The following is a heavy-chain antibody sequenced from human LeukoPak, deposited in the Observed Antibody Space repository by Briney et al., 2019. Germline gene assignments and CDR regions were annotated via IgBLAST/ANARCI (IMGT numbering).Heavy chain of an antibody. D-gene: IGHD2-2*01. Sequence: PSETLSLTCSVSGGSINTYYWSWIRQPPGKGLEWIAYIYKSGSTNYNPSLKSRVTISLDTPKNQFSLKLSSVTAADSAVYYCARVFYLVPGASGAFDTWGQGTMVTVSS. CDR1: GGSINTYY. V-gene: IGHV4-59*01. CDR2: IYKSGST. J-gene: IGHJ3*02. CDR3: ARVFYLVPGASGAFDT.